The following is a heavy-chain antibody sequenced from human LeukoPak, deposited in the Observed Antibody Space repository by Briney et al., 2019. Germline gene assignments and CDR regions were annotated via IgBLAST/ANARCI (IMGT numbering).Heavy chain of an antibody. D-gene: IGHD3-3*02. CDR2: INSDGSST. J-gene: IGHJ3*02. CDR3: ARDRSIEDVFDI. V-gene: IGHV3-74*03. Sequence: GGSLRLSCAASGFTFSSYWMHWVRQAPGKGLVWVSRINSDGSSTTYADSVKGRFAISRDNAKNTLFLQMNSLSPEDTAVYYCARDRSIEDVFDIWGQGTMVTVSS. CDR1: GFTFSSYW.